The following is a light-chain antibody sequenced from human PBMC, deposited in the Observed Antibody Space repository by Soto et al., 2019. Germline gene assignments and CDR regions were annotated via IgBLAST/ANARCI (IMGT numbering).Light chain of an antibody. Sequence: DVQMTQYHSTLSASVGDRVTITCRASQSISIWLAWYQQKPGKAPNLLINKASSLQSEVPSRFSGSGSGTEFTLTITSLQPDDFGVYYCQQYKSSSTFGQGS. CDR2: KAS. CDR3: QQYKSSST. V-gene: IGKV1-5*03. CDR1: QSISIW. J-gene: IGKJ1*01.